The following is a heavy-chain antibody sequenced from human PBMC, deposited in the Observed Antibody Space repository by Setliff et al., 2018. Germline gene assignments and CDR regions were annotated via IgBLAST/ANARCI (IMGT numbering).Heavy chain of an antibody. CDR3: ARSFSRSGKFLLDY. Sequence: PSETLSLTCAVYGGSFSGYYWSWIRQPPGKRLEWIGEIIHSGSTNYNPSLKSRVTISMDTSKNQFSLEVPSVTAADTAVYYCARSFSRSGKFLLDYWGQGALVTVSS. V-gene: IGHV4-34*12. CDR2: IIHSGST. CDR1: GGSFSGYY. J-gene: IGHJ4*02. D-gene: IGHD1-26*01.